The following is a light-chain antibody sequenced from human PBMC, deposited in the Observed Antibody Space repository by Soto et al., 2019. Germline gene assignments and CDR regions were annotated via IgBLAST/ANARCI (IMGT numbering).Light chain of an antibody. J-gene: IGKJ5*01. V-gene: IGKV3-20*01. CDR1: QSVSSSY. CDR3: QHYDSLPIT. Sequence: EIVLTQSPATLSLSPGERATLSFRASQSVSSSYLAWYQQKPGQPPRLLIYGASSKATGIPDRFSGSGSGTDFTLTISRLEPEDFAVFYCQHYDSLPITFGQGTRLEIK. CDR2: GAS.